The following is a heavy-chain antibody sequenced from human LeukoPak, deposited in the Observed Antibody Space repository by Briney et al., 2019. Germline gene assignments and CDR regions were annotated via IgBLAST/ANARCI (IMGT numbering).Heavy chain of an antibody. J-gene: IGHJ4*02. Sequence: ASMKVSCKASGYTFTNYGFSWVRQAPGQGLEWMGWIGAYNVKTNYAQKFQGRVTMTTDTSTSTAYMELRSLISDDTAVYYCARDYCSGGSCQSGMLDYWGQGTLVTVSS. D-gene: IGHD2-15*01. V-gene: IGHV1-18*01. CDR3: ARDYCSGGSCQSGMLDY. CDR1: GYTFTNYG. CDR2: IGAYNVKT.